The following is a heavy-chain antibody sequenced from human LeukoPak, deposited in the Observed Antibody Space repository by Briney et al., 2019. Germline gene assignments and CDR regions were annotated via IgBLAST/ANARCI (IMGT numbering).Heavy chain of an antibody. Sequence: SETLSLTCAVYGGSFSGYYWSWSRQPPGKGLECIGEINHSGSTNYNPSLKSRVTISVDTSKNQFSLKLSSVTAADTAVYYCASSRVLELRLFYYFDYWGQGTLVTVSS. V-gene: IGHV4-34*01. CDR3: ASSRVLELRLFYYFDY. D-gene: IGHD1-7*01. CDR1: GGSFSGYY. J-gene: IGHJ4*02. CDR2: INHSGST.